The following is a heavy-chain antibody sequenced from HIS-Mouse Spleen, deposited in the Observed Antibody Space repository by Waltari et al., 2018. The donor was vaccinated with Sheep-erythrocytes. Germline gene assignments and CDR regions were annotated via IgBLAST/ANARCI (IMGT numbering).Heavy chain of an antibody. Sequence: SLRLSCAASGFTFSSYDMHWVRQATGKGLEWVSAIGTAGDTYYPGSVKGRFTISRENAKNSLYLQMNSLRDGDTAVYYCARGIANWDAFDIWGQGTMVTVSS. CDR1: GFTFSSYD. V-gene: IGHV3-13*01. D-gene: IGHD7-27*01. CDR2: IGTAGDT. J-gene: IGHJ3*02. CDR3: ARGIANWDAFDI.